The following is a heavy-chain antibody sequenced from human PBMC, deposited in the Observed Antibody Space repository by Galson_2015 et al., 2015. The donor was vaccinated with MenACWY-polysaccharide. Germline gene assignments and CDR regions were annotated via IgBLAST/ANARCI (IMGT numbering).Heavy chain of an antibody. J-gene: IGHJ4*02. Sequence: SVKVSCKASGYSFISYALNWVRQAPGQGLEWMGWIDTNTGNPTYARGFTGRFVFSLDTSVSTAYLQISSLKAEDTVVYYCARDYGRKQWLVPGDFWGQGTLVTVSS. CDR1: GYSFISYA. D-gene: IGHD6-19*01. CDR2: IDTNTGNP. V-gene: IGHV7-4-1*02. CDR3: ARDYGRKQWLVPGDF.